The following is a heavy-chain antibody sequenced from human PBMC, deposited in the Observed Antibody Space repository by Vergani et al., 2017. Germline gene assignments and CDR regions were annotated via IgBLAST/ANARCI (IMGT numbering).Heavy chain of an antibody. J-gene: IGHJ6*02. CDR3: ASRDQLTMGMDV. CDR1: GGSISSGGYS. V-gene: IGHV4-30-2*01. CDR2: IYHSGST. D-gene: IGHD1/OR15-1a*01. Sequence: QVQLQQWGAGLLKPSETLSLTCAVSGGSISSGGYSWSWIRQPPGKGLEWIGYIYHSGSTYYNPSLKSRVTISVDRSKNQFSLKLSSVTAADTAVYYCASRDQLTMGMDVWGQGTTVTVSS.